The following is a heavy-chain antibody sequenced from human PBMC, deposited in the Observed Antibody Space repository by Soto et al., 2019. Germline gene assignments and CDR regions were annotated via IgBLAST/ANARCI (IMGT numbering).Heavy chain of an antibody. CDR1: GFTFSKHG. Sequence: EEQWLESGGGLIQPGGSLTLSCGASGFTFSKHGMTWVSLAPGKGLEWVSSLSAGGGRDYYADSVMGRFSISRDNVKNIRSLHMNNLRVDDTAVYYCARDTGDFDEGLDLWGQGTLVTVSS. J-gene: IGHJ5*02. CDR2: LSAGGGRD. CDR3: ARDTGDFDEGLDL. V-gene: IGHV3-23*01. D-gene: IGHD2-21*02.